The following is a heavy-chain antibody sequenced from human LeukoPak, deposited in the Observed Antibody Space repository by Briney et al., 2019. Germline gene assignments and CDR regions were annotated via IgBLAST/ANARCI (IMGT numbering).Heavy chain of an antibody. CDR1: GYIFTAYY. CDR3: AKNQCSGASCWFEDY. V-gene: IGHV1-2*02. J-gene: IGHJ4*02. Sequence: ASLKVSCKASGYIFTAYYIHWVRQAPGQGLEWMGWINPDSGVTVYAQKFQGRVSMTRDTSISTAYMDLRTLTSDDTAVYFCAKNQCSGASCWFEDYWGQGTLVIVSS. CDR2: INPDSGVT. D-gene: IGHD2-15*01.